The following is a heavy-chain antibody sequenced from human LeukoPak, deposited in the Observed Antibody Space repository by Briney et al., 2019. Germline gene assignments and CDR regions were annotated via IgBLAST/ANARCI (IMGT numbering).Heavy chain of an antibody. D-gene: IGHD3-16*01. CDR1: EFTFSSYA. V-gene: IGHV3-23*01. CDR2: IGGSGVNT. J-gene: IGHJ5*02. CDR3: AKDSLKEGGHWFDP. Sequence: GASLRPSCAASEFTFSSYAMSWVRQAPGKGLEWVSAIGGSGVNTYYADSVKGRFTISRDNSKNTLYLQMNSLRAEDTAVYYCAKDSLKEGGHWFDPWGQGTLVTVSS.